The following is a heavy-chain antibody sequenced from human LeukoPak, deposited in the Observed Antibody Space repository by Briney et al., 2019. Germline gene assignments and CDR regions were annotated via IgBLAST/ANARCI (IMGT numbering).Heavy chain of an antibody. V-gene: IGHV4-39*07. CDR1: GGSISSSSYY. J-gene: IGHJ4*02. CDR3: AREIRRQWLVRRHFDY. D-gene: IGHD6-19*01. CDR2: INHSGST. Sequence: SETLSLTCTVSGGSISSSSYYWSWIRQPPGKGLEWIGEINHSGSTNYNPSLKSRVTISVDTSKNQFSLKLSSVTAADTAVHYYAREIRRQWLVRRHFDYWGQGTLVTVSS.